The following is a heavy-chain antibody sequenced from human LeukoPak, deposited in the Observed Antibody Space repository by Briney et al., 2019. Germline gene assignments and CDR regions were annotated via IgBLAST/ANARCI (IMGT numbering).Heavy chain of an antibody. CDR3: ARGEKYYDFWSGYPD. D-gene: IGHD3-3*01. CDR2: INHSGST. Sequence: SETLSLTCAVYGGSLSGYYWSWIRQPPGKGLEWIGEINHSGSTNYNPSLKSRVTISVDTSKNQFSLKLSSVTAADTAVYYCARGEKYYDFWSGYPDWGQGTMVTVSS. CDR1: GGSLSGYY. V-gene: IGHV4-34*01. J-gene: IGHJ3*01.